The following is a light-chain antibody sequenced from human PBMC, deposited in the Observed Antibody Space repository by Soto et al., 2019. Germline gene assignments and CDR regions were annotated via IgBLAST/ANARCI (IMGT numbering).Light chain of an antibody. V-gene: IGLV2-14*01. CDR3: SSFTISSTLV. CDR2: EVS. J-gene: IGLJ2*01. CDR1: SDDVGLYNY. Sequence: QSVLTQPASVSGSPGQSITISCTGTSDDVGLYNYVSWYQHHPGKAPKLMIYEVSYRPSGVSNRFSGSKSGNTASLTISGLGPEDEADYYCSSFTISSTLVFGGGTKLTVL.